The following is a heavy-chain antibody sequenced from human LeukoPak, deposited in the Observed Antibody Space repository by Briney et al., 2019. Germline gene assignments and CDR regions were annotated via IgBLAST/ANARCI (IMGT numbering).Heavy chain of an antibody. Sequence: ASVKVSCKVSGYTLTELSMHWVRQAPGKGREWMGGFDPEDGETIYAQKFQGRVTMTEDTSTDTAYMELSSLRSEDTAVYYCGTDPPMVRGVIYYYYGMDVWGQGTTVTVSS. V-gene: IGHV1-24*01. CDR1: GYTLTELS. J-gene: IGHJ6*02. D-gene: IGHD3-10*01. CDR3: GTDPPMVRGVIYYYYGMDV. CDR2: FDPEDGET.